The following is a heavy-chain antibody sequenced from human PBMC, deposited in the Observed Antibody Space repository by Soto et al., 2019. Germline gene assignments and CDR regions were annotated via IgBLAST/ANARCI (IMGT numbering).Heavy chain of an antibody. V-gene: IGHV4-4*02. CDR3: AGRRDGSGSLDY. D-gene: IGHD3-10*01. CDR2: IYPSGST. CDR1: GGSISSNNW. J-gene: IGHJ4*02. Sequence: SETLSLTCAGSGGSISSNNWWSWVRQPPGSQHPGKGLEWIAEIYPSGSTNYNPSLKSRVTISLDKSKNQFSLKLSSVTAADTAAYYCAGRRDGSGSLDYLGQGTLVTVSS.